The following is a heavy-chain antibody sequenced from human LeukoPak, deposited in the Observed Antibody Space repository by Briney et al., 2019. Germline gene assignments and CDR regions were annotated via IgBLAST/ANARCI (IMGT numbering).Heavy chain of an antibody. Sequence: PGGSLRLSCVVSGISLTNYAMTWVRQAPGKGLEWVSYISERGGSTSYADSVKGRFTISRDTSLNTLYLQMTSLRAEDTAVYFCAKRGIVIRGILVIGYHQEAYHYDYWGQGGLVTVSS. CDR3: AKRGIVIRGILVIGYHQEAYHYDY. CDR1: GISLTNYA. CDR2: ISERGGST. V-gene: IGHV3-23*01. D-gene: IGHD3-10*01. J-gene: IGHJ4*02.